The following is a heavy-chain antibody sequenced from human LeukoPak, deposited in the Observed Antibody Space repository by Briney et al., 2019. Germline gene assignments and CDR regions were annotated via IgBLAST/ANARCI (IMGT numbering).Heavy chain of an antibody. Sequence: ASVKVSCKASGYTFTGYYMHWVRQAPGQGLEWMGWINPNSGGTNYAQKFQGRVTMTRDTSISTAYMELSRLRSDDTAVYYCERGRVNYDFRWFDPWGQGTLVTVSS. CDR2: INPNSGGT. J-gene: IGHJ5*02. CDR3: ERGRVNYDFRWFDP. V-gene: IGHV1-2*02. D-gene: IGHD3-3*01. CDR1: GYTFTGYY.